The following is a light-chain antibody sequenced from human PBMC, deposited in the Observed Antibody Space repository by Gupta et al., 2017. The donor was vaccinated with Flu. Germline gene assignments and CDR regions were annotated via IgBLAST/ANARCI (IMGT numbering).Light chain of an antibody. Sequence: QSALTQTASVSGSPGQSITISCTGTSSDVGSYNLVSWYQQHPGKAPKLMIYEGSKRPSGVSNRSSGSKSGNTASLTISGLHAEDDADYYRCSYSGSSTLVFGGGTKLTVL. V-gene: IGLV2-23*01. J-gene: IGLJ3*02. CDR3: CSYSGSSTLV. CDR1: SSDVGSYNL. CDR2: EGS.